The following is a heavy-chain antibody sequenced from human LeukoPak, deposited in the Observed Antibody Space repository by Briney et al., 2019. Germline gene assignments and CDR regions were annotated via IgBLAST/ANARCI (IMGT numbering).Heavy chain of an antibody. Sequence: GGSLRLSCAASGFTFSDYYMSWIRQAPGKGLEWVSYISSSGSTIYYADSVKGRFTISRDIAKNSLYLQMNSLRAEDTAVYYCARDTTAAAKYYYYGMDVWGQGTTVTVSS. CDR2: ISSSGSTI. J-gene: IGHJ6*02. D-gene: IGHD6-13*01. CDR1: GFTFSDYY. CDR3: ARDTTAAAKYYYYGMDV. V-gene: IGHV3-11*01.